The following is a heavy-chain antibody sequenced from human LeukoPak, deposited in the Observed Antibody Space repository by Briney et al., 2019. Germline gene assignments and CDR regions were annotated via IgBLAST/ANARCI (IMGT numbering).Heavy chain of an antibody. CDR1: GGSISSYY. D-gene: IGHD5-18*01. Sequence: SSETLSLTCTVSGGSISSYYWSWIRQPPGKGLEWIGYIYYSGSTNYNPSLKSRVTISVDTSKNQFSLKRGAVTAADTAVYYCARDRRGYSYGLDYWGQGTLVTVSS. J-gene: IGHJ4*02. CDR3: ARDRRGYSYGLDY. CDR2: IYYSGST. V-gene: IGHV4-59*01.